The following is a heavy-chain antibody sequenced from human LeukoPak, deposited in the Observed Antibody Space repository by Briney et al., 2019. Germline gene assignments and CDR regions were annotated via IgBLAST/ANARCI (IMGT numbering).Heavy chain of an antibody. Sequence: GGSLRLSCAASGFTLRNYEMNWVRQAPGKGLEWVSCISASGITIYYADSVKGRFTISRDNAKNSLYLQMNRLRAEDTAVYYCTRDPTGGNHYGPFVYWGQETLVTVSS. D-gene: IGHD2-8*02. J-gene: IGHJ4*02. CDR3: TRDPTGGNHYGPFVY. CDR1: GFTLRNYE. CDR2: ISASGITI. V-gene: IGHV3-48*03.